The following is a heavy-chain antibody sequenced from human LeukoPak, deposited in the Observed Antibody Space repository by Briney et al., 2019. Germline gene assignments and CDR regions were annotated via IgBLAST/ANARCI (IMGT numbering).Heavy chain of an antibody. CDR1: GSTFSSHT. Sequence: GGSLRLSCAASGSTFSSHTMNWVRQAPGKGLEWISYISNTGSVIYYADSVKGRFTISRDNAKNSLYLQMNSLRAEDTAVYYCARTYDFGRGPPGDAFDNWGPGTWVIVSS. CDR3: ARTYDFGRGPPGDAFDN. V-gene: IGHV3-48*04. J-gene: IGHJ3*02. D-gene: IGHD3-3*01. CDR2: ISNTGSVI.